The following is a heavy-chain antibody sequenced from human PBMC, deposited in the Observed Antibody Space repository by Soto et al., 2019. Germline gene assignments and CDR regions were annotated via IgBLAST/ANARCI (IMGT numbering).Heavy chain of an antibody. V-gene: IGHV4-39*01. Sequence: QLQRQESGPGLLMPSETLSLTCTVSGDCISGSPYFWGWIRQPPGKRLEWIGSIFYDGYTLYTPSLRSRVTISVDTSKNQFSLKLASVAAADTATYFCARLQAAVPHYWGQGTLVTVSS. CDR2: IFYDGYT. CDR3: ARLQAAVPHY. CDR1: GDCISGSPYF. D-gene: IGHD6-13*01. J-gene: IGHJ4*02.